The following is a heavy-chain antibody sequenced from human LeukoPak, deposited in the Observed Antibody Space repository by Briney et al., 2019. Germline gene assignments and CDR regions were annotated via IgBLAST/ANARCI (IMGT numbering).Heavy chain of an antibody. CDR2: INPNSGNT. D-gene: IGHD7-27*01. CDR1: GYTFTGYY. Sequence: ASVKVSCKASGYTFTGYYMHWVRQAPGQGLEWMGWINPNSGNTNYAQKLQGRVTMTTDTSTSTAYMELRSLRSDDTAVYYCATTLPNWGFDYWGQGTLVTVSS. CDR3: ATTLPNWGFDY. V-gene: IGHV1-18*04. J-gene: IGHJ4*02.